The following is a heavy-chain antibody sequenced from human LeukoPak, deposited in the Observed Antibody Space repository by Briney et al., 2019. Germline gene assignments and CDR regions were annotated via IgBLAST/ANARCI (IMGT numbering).Heavy chain of an antibody. CDR1: GFTFSDYY. CDR2: ISSSGSTI. V-gene: IGHV3-11*01. J-gene: IGHJ4*02. Sequence: GGSLRLSCAASGFTFSDYYMSWIRQAPGKGLEWVSYISSSGSTIYYADSEKGRFTISRDNAKNSLYLQMNSLRAEDTAVYYCARDFKSGWPDYWGQGTLVTVSS. D-gene: IGHD6-19*01. CDR3: ARDFKSGWPDY.